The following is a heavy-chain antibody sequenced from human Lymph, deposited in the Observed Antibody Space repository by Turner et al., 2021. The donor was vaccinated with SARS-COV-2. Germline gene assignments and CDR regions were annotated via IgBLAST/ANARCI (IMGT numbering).Heavy chain of an antibody. D-gene: IGHD2-21*02. CDR2: IYYRGST. Sequence: QVHLQESGPRLVKPLETLSLTCTVSGGSMSSNYWSWIRQPPGMRLEWIGYIYYRGSTNYNPSLESRVTISVDTSRNQFSLNLTSVTAADTAIYYCARETVNNWVDPWGQGTLVTVSS. J-gene: IGHJ5*02. CDR1: GGSMSSNY. CDR3: ARETVNNWVDP. V-gene: IGHV4-59*01.